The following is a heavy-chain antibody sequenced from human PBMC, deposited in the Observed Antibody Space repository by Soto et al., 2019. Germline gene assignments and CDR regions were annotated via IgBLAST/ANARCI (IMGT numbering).Heavy chain of an antibody. D-gene: IGHD6-6*01. CDR1: GGSFSGYY. Sequence: SETLSLTCAVYGGSFSGYYWSWIRQHPGKGLEWIGEINHSGSTNYNPSLKSRVTILVDTSKNQFSLKLSSVTAADTAVYYCARAEGSSSQYYYYMDVWGKGTTVTVSS. CDR3: ARAEGSSSQYYYYMDV. V-gene: IGHV4-34*01. CDR2: INHSGST. J-gene: IGHJ6*03.